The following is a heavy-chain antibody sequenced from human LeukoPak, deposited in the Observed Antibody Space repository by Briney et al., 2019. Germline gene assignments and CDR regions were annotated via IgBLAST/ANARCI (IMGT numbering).Heavy chain of an antibody. Sequence: SQTLSLTCAISGDSVSSINGAWNWVRQSPSRGLEWLGRTYYRSKWYSDYAVPIQGRMSINPDTSKNQFTLHLFSMTPDDTAVYYCARDVASTGWYTFDYWGQGTRVTVSS. CDR2: TYYRSKWYS. CDR3: ARDVASTGWYTFDY. V-gene: IGHV6-1*01. D-gene: IGHD6-19*01. CDR1: GDSVSSINGA. J-gene: IGHJ4*02.